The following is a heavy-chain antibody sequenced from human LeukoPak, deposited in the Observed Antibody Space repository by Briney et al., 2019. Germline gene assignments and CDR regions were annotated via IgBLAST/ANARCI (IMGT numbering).Heavy chain of an antibody. CDR2: IWYDGSNK. J-gene: IGHJ6*03. CDR3: AKARRNYYYYMDV. Sequence: GGSLRLSCAASGFTFSSYGMHWARQAPGKGLEWVSVIWYDGSNKYYADSVKGRFTISRDNAKDTLYLQMNSLRAEDTAVYYCAKARRNYYYYMDVWGKGPTVTVSS. V-gene: IGHV3-33*06. CDR1: GFTFSSYG.